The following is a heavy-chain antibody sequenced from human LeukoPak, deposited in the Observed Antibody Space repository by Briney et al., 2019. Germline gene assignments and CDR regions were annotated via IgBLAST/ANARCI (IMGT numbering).Heavy chain of an antibody. V-gene: IGHV3-23*01. J-gene: IGHJ4*02. CDR2: LTDSGGHT. Sequence: QSGGSLRLSCAASGFTFSSHGMIWVRQAPGKGLEWVSALTDSGGHTFYSDSVKGRFTISRDNPRNSLYLQMNSLRVEDTAIYYCGKTGTVGATDFWGQGTLVTVS. CDR1: GFTFSSHG. D-gene: IGHD1-26*01. CDR3: GKTGTVGATDF.